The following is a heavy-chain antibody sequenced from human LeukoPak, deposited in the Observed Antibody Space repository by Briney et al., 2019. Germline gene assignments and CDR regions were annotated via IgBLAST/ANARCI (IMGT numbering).Heavy chain of an antibody. J-gene: IGHJ3*02. Sequence: ASVKVSCKASGYTFTSYAMHWVRQAPGQRLEWMGWINAGNGNTKYSQEFQGRVTITRDTSASTAYMELSSLRSEDTAVYYCARGSGTYYYDSSAPTGDIWGQGTMVTVSS. CDR3: ARGSGTYYYDSSAPTGDI. V-gene: IGHV1-3*03. CDR1: GYTFTSYA. D-gene: IGHD3-22*01. CDR2: INAGNGNT.